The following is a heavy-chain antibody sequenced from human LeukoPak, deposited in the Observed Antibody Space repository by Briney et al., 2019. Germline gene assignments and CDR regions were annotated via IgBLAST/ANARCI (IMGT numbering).Heavy chain of an antibody. CDR2: IYYSGST. D-gene: IGHD2-21*01. CDR3: ARQFPVVATLYYFDY. V-gene: IGHV4-39*01. Sequence: PSETLSLTCTVSGGSISSSSYYWGWIRQPPGKGLEWIGSIYYSGSTYYNPSLKSRVTISVDTSKNQYSLKLSSVTAADTAVYYCARQFPVVATLYYFDYWGQGTLVTVSS. J-gene: IGHJ4*02. CDR1: GGSISSSSYY.